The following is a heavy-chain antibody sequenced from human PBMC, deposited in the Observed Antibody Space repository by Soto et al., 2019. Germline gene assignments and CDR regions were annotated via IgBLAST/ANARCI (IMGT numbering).Heavy chain of an antibody. CDR1: GFAFSNFG. CDR3: AIDPGQDEAMDY. V-gene: IGHV3-33*04. Sequence: QVQVVESGGGVVQPGRSLRLSCATSGFAFSNFGMHWVRQVPGKGLEWVAVIWHNGKNKDYADYAKGRFTISRDNSKNILYLEINRLRVENTAIYYCAIDPGQDEAMDYWGQGTLVTVSS. CDR2: IWHNGKNK. D-gene: IGHD7-27*01. J-gene: IGHJ4*02.